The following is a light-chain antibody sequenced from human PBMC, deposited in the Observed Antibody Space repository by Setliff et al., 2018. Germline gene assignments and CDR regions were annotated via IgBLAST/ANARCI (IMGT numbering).Light chain of an antibody. J-gene: IGLJ1*01. V-gene: IGLV1-44*01. CDR1: SSNIGRYT. Sequence: QSVLTQPPSASGTPGQRVTISCSGSSSNIGRYTVNWYQQLPGTAPKLLIYTNSQRPSGVPDRFSGSKSGTSGSLVISGLQSEDEADYYCAAWDDSLLGYVFGTGTKV. CDR3: AAWDDSLLGYV. CDR2: TNS.